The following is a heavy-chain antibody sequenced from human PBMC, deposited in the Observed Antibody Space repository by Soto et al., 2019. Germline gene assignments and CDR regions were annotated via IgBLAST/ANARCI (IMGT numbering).Heavy chain of an antibody. CDR3: ARALDSSSTLSFRRRAQTNWFDP. Sequence: QVQLVQSGAEVKKPGASVKVSCKASGYTFTSYGISWVRQAPGQGLEWMGWISAYNGNTNYAQKLQGRVTMTTDTSPSTAYMEMRSLRSDDTAVYYCARALDSSSTLSFRRRAQTNWFDPWGQGTLVTVSS. CDR1: GYTFTSYG. D-gene: IGHD6-13*01. CDR2: ISAYNGNT. V-gene: IGHV1-18*04. J-gene: IGHJ5*02.